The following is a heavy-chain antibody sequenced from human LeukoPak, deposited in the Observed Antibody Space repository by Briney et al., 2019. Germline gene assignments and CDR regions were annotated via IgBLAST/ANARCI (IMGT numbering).Heavy chain of an antibody. D-gene: IGHD4-17*01. Sequence: GGSLRLSCAASGFTFSSYWMSWVRQAPGKGLEWVANIKQDGSGKYYVDSVKGRFTISRDNAKNSLYLQMNSLRAEDTAVYYCARVGVDDYGDYEYYFDYWGQGTLVTVSS. CDR3: ARVGVDDYGDYEYYFDY. CDR1: GFTFSSYW. J-gene: IGHJ4*02. CDR2: IKQDGSGK. V-gene: IGHV3-7*01.